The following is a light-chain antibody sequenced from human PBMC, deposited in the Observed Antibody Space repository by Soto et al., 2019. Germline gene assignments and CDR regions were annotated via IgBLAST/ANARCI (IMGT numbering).Light chain of an antibody. J-gene: IGLJ3*02. CDR3: VMYIGSGIWV. V-gene: IGLV8-61*01. CDR1: SGSDSTSYY. Sequence: QTVVTQEPSFSLSPGGTVTLTCGLSSGSDSTSYYPSWYQQTPGQAPRTLIYSTNTRSSGVPDRFSVSILGNKAALTITGAQADYEADYYCVMYIGSGIWVFGGGTKVTVL. CDR2: STN.